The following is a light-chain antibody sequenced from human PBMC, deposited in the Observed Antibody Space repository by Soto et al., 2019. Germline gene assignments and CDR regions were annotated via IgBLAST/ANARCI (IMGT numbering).Light chain of an antibody. J-gene: IGKJ5*01. V-gene: IGKV1-5*01. CDR1: QTTPRW. Sequence: DIQMTQYPSTLSASLGDRVNITCLASQTTPRWMAWYQQKPGKAPKLLIYEASTLESGVPSRFSGRGPGKDFTLTISSLEPEDFAVYYCQQRSNWPPITFGQGTRLEIK. CDR3: QQRSNWPPIT. CDR2: EAS.